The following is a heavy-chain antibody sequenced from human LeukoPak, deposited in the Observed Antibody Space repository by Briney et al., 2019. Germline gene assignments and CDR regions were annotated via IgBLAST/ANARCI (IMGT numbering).Heavy chain of an antibody. CDR2: ISYDGSKK. CDR3: ARDRITMVRGVDYYFDY. Sequence: GGSLRLSCAGSGFTFRSYAMHWVRQAPGKGLEWVAVISYDGSKKYYADSVKGRFTISRDNSKNTLYLQMNSLRAEDTAVYYCARDRITMVRGVDYYFDYWGQGTLVTVSS. J-gene: IGHJ4*02. CDR1: GFTFRSYA. D-gene: IGHD3-10*01. V-gene: IGHV3-30*04.